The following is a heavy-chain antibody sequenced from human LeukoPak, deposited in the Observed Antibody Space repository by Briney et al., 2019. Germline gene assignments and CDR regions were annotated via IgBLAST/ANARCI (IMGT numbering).Heavy chain of an antibody. CDR3: AKADEVASATIGPAGY. V-gene: IGHV3-23*01. D-gene: IGHD5-24*01. Sequence: PGGSLRLSCAASRFTFSSYAMSWVRQAPGKGLEWVSAISGSGESTYYADSVKGRFTISRDNSKNTLYLQMNSLIVEDTAVYYCAKADEVASATIGPAGYWGQGTLVTVSS. CDR1: RFTFSSYA. J-gene: IGHJ4*02. CDR2: ISGSGEST.